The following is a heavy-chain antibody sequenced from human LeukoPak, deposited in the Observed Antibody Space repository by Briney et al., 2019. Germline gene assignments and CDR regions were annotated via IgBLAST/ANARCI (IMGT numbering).Heavy chain of an antibody. CDR1: GGSISSYY. D-gene: IGHD3-10*01. CDR2: IDYSGST. J-gene: IGHJ4*02. Sequence: SETLSLTCTVSGGSISSYYWSWIRQPPGKGLELIGYIDYSGSTNYNPSLKSRVTISVDTSKNQFSLKLSSVTAADTAVYYCAREHRGYYGSGSYLDFGYWGQGTLATVSS. CDR3: AREHRGYYGSGSYLDFGY. V-gene: IGHV4-59*01.